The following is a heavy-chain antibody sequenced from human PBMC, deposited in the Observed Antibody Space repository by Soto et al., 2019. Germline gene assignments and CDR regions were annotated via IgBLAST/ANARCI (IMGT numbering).Heavy chain of an antibody. CDR2: IIPIFGTA. CDR3: AREWSDGPEQPNWFDP. Sequence: QVQLVQSGAEVKKPGSSVKVSCKASGGTFSSYAISWVRQAPGQGLEWMGGIIPIFGTANYAQKFQGRVTITADKSTSTAYMELSSLRSEDTAVYYCAREWSDGPEQPNWFDPWGQGPLVTVSS. CDR1: GGTFSSYA. D-gene: IGHD1-1*01. V-gene: IGHV1-69*06. J-gene: IGHJ5*02.